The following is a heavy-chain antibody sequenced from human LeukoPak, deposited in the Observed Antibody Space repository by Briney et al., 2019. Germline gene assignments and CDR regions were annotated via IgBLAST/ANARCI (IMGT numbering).Heavy chain of an antibody. CDR1: GFTFSSYG. J-gene: IGHJ4*02. Sequence: GRSLRLSCAASGFTFSSYGMHWVRQAPGKGLEWVAVISYDGSNKYYADSVKGRFTISRDNSKNTLYLQMNSLRAEDTAVYYCARGRPQLWSDFDYWGQGTLVTVSS. CDR3: ARGRPQLWSDFDY. D-gene: IGHD3-10*01. V-gene: IGHV3-30*03. CDR2: ISYDGSNK.